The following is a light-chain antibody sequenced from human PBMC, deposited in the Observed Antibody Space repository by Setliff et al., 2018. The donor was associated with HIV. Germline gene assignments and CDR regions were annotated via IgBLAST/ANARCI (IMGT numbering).Light chain of an antibody. CDR3: QQGQSFPLT. CDR2: GAS. J-gene: IGKJ4*01. V-gene: IGKV1-12*01. Sequence: DIQMTQSPSSVSASVGDRVTITCRASQDVAFYLAWYQHKPGEAPKLLIYGASKLQSGVPSRFSGSGSGTYFTLTISSLQPEDFATYYCQQGQSFPLTLGGGTKVDIK. CDR1: QDVAFY.